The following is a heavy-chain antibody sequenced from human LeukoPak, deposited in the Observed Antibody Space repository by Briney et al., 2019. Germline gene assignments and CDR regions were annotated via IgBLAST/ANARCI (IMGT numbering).Heavy chain of an antibody. D-gene: IGHD4-11*01. CDR2: MSYDGSNK. CDR1: GFTFSSYA. Sequence: PGRTLRLSCAASGFTFSSYAMHWVRQAPGKGLEWMAVMSYDGSNKYYADSVTCRFTISRDNSKNTLYLQMNSLRAEDTAVYYCARDWSSKYPCYYGMDVWGQRSTVTVSS. CDR3: ARDWSSKYPCYYGMDV. V-gene: IGHV3-30-3*01. J-gene: IGHJ6*02.